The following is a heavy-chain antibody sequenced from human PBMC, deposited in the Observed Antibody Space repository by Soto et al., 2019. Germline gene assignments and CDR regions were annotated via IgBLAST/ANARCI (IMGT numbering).Heavy chain of an antibody. CDR3: ARLDEVLRFLVDT. Sequence: SATLSLTCGVSGDSVSTNRYSWGWIRQPPGKGLEWIGYSYHTGTTYYNPSLKTRVTIYVDRSKNNFSLNLTSVTAADTALYYCARLDEVLRFLVDTWGQGTLVTVSS. J-gene: IGHJ5*02. V-gene: IGHV4-30-2*01. CDR1: GDSVSTNRYS. CDR2: SYHTGTT. D-gene: IGHD3-3*01.